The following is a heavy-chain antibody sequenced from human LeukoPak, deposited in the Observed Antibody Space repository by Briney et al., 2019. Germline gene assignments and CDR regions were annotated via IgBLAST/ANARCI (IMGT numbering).Heavy chain of an antibody. CDR3: AKRSFCSGGSCSDAFDI. J-gene: IGHJ3*02. CDR2: ISGSDNST. CDR1: GFTFSSYA. D-gene: IGHD2-15*01. Sequence: GSLSLSFAASGFTFSSYAMSWVRQAPGKGLEWVSAISGSDNSTYYTDSVKGRFAISRDNSKNTLYLQLNSLRAEDTAVYYCAKRSFCSGGSCSDAFDIWGQGTMVTVSS. V-gene: IGHV3-23*01.